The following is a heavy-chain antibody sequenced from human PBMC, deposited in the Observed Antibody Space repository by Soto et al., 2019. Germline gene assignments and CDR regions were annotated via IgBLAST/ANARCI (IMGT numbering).Heavy chain of an antibody. CDR3: AHIVVAGLGYYFDY. V-gene: IGHV2-5*02. CDR2: FFWDDDK. CDR1: GFSLSSTRMA. Sequence: QITLKESGPTLVKPTQTLTLTCTFSGFSLSSTRMAVGWIRQPPGKALEWLALFFWDDDKRYSPFLKSRLTFTKDTSKNQVVLTMSNMDPVDTARYYCAHIVVAGLGYYFDYWGQGTLVTVSS. D-gene: IGHD6-19*01. J-gene: IGHJ4*02.